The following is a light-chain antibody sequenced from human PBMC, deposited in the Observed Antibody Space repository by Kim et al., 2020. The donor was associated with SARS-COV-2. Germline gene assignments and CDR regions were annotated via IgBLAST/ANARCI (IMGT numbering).Light chain of an antibody. CDR2: EAS. J-gene: IGKJ4*01. V-gene: IGKV1-12*01. Sequence: DIQTTQSPSSMSASVGDRVTITCRASQDIFDCVAWYQQEPGKAPKLLISEASTLQSGVPSRFSGSGSGTDFTLTISSLQPEDFATYFCLQTCVFPTHFGGGTKVDIK. CDR1: QDIFDC. CDR3: LQTCVFPTH.